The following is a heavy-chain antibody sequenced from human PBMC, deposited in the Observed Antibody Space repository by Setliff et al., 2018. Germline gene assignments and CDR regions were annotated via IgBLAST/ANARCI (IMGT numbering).Heavy chain of an antibody. CDR1: GCSISSGDVY. D-gene: IGHD2-15*01. V-gene: IGHV4-61*02. CDR2: VYSSGNT. J-gene: IGHJ3*02. Sequence: PSETLSLTCTVSGCSISSGDVYWSWIRQPAGKGLEWIGRVYSSGNTNYNPSLESRVTISVDTSKNQFSLKLNSVTAADTAVYYCARTYCSGVTCYEGTFDIWGQGTMVTVSS. CDR3: ARTYCSGVTCYEGTFDI.